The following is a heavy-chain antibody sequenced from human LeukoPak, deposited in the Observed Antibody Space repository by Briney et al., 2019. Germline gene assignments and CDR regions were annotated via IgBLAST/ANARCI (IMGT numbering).Heavy chain of an antibody. CDR1: GYTFTGYY. CDR3: ARDQGLGYSNPEDY. CDR2: IHPNSGGT. D-gene: IGHD4-11*01. Sequence: ASVKVSCKASGYTFTGYYMHWVRQAPGQGLEWMGWIHPNSGGTNYAQKLQGRVTMTRDTSISTAYMELSRLRSDDTAVYYCARDQGLGYSNPEDYWGQGTLVTVSS. J-gene: IGHJ4*02. V-gene: IGHV1-2*02.